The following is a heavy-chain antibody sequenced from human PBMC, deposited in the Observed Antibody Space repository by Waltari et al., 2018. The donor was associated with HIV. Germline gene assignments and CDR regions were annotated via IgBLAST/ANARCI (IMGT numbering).Heavy chain of an antibody. J-gene: IGHJ2*01. Sequence: QLQLQESGPGLVKPSETLSLTCAVSGSSVRRRSYFWGWIRQPPGKGLEWVGRIYYTGRAYYNPSLKSRVTISVDTSKNQFSLKVTSVTAADTAVYYCARHALRVGAAYWNFDLWGRGTLVTVSS. CDR1: GSSVRRRSYF. D-gene: IGHD1-26*01. V-gene: IGHV4-39*01. CDR2: IYYTGRA. CDR3: ARHALRVGAAYWNFDL.